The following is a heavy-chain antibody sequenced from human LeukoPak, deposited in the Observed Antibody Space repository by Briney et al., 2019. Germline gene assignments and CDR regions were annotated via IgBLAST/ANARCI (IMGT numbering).Heavy chain of an antibody. J-gene: IGHJ6*03. CDR1: GGTFSSYA. V-gene: IGHV1-69*05. CDR2: IIPIFGTA. D-gene: IGHD2-8*01. CDR3: ARGLAETYGYYYMDV. Sequence: GASVKVSCKASGGTFSSYAISWVRQAPGQGLEWMGRIIPIFGTANYAQKFQGRVTITTDESTSTAYMELSSLRSEDTAVYYCARGLAETYGYYYMDVWGKGTTVTVSS.